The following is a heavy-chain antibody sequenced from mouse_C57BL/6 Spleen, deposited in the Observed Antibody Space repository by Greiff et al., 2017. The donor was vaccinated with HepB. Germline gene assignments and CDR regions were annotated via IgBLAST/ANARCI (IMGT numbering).Heavy chain of an antibody. J-gene: IGHJ3*01. CDR3: ARPNWEGAWFAY. V-gene: IGHV5-17*01. CDR1: GFTFSDYG. D-gene: IGHD4-1*02. Sequence: EVKLMESGGGLVKPGGSLKLSCAASGFTFSDYGIHWVRQAPEKGLEWVAYISSGSSTIYYADTVKGRFTISRDNAKNTLFLQMTSLRSEDTAMYYGARPNWEGAWFAYWGQGTLVTVSA. CDR2: ISSGSSTI.